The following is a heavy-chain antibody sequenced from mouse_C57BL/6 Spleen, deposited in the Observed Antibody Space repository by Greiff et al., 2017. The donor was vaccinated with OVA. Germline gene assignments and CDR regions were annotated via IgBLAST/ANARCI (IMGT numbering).Heavy chain of an antibody. J-gene: IGHJ3*01. V-gene: IGHV5-17*01. D-gene: IGHD2-12*01. CDR3: ARTISYDGRFAY. CDR1: GFTFSDYG. CDR2: ISSGSSTI. Sequence: EVQLVESGGGLVKPGGSLKLSCAASGFTFSDYGMHWVRQAPEKGLEWVAYISSGSSTIYYADTVKGRFTISRDNAKNTLFLQMTSLRSEDTAMYYCARTISYDGRFAYWGQGTLVTVSA.